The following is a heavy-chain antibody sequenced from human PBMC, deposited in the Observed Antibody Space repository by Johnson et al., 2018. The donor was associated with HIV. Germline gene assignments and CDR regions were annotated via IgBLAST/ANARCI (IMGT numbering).Heavy chain of an antibody. Sequence: EVQLVESGGGLVQPGGSLRLSCAASGFTVSSNYMSWVRQAPGKGLEWVSVIYSGGNTYYADSVKGRFSISSDNSKNMLYLQMNSLRAGDTAVYYCAKGLGRAAAGTRNAFDIGGQGTMVTVSS. V-gene: IGHV3-66*01. CDR3: AKGLGRAAAGTRNAFDI. CDR1: GFTVSSNY. J-gene: IGHJ3*02. D-gene: IGHD6-13*01. CDR2: IYSGGNT.